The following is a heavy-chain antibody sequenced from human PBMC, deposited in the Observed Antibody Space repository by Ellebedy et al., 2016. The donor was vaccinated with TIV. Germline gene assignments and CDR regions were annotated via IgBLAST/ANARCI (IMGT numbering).Heavy chain of an antibody. D-gene: IGHD3-3*02. J-gene: IGHJ3*02. CDR2: ITSSGVTT. CDR1: GFTFSDYY. V-gene: IGHV3-11*01. Sequence: GGSLRLXXAASGFTFSDYYMSWIRQAPGKGLEWISYITSSGVTTYYADSVKGRFTISRDNAKNTLFLQMYSLRGDDTARYYCAKISPTHRGAFDIWGQGTMVTVSS. CDR3: AKISPTHRGAFDI.